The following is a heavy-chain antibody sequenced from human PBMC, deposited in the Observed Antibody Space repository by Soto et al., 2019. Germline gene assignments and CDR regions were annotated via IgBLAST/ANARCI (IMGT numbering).Heavy chain of an antibody. CDR3: ARHADAGYRSSNFDY. V-gene: IGHV4-39*01. Sequence: QLQLQESGPGLVKPSETLSLTCTVSGGSISSSSYYWGWIRQPPGKGLEWIGSIYYSGSTYYNPSLRSRVTISVDTSKNQFSLKLSSVTAADTAGYYCARHADAGYRSSNFDYWGQGTLVTVSS. J-gene: IGHJ4*02. CDR1: GGSISSSSYY. CDR2: IYYSGST. D-gene: IGHD6-13*01.